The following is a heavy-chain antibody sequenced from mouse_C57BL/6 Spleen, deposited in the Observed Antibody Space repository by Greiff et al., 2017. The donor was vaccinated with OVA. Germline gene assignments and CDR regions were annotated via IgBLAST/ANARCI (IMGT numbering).Heavy chain of an antibody. J-gene: IGHJ1*03. CDR3: VRPYYGSSWYFDV. D-gene: IGHD1-1*01. V-gene: IGHV10-1*01. CDR2: IRSKSNNYAT. Sequence: EVNVVESGGGLVQPKGSLKLSCAASGFSFNTYAMNWVRQAPGKGLEWVARIRSKSNNYATYYADSVKDRFTISRDDSESMLYLQMNNLKTEDTAMYYCVRPYYGSSWYFDVWGTGTTVTVSS. CDR1: GFSFNTYA.